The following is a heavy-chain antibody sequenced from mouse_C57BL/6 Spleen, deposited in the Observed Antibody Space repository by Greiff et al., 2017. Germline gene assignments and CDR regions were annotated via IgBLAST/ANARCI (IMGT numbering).Heavy chain of an antibody. CDR2: IYPGSGST. J-gene: IGHJ3*01. Sequence: QVQLQQPEAELVKPGASVKMSCKASGYTFTSYWITWVKQRPGQGLEWIGDIYPGSGSTNYNEKFKSKATLTVDTSSSTAYMQLSSLTSEDSAVYYCARRDSGGCADRGEKALVTLSA. CDR3: ARRDSGGCAD. V-gene: IGHV1-55*01. D-gene: IGHD3-1*01. CDR1: GYTFTSYW.